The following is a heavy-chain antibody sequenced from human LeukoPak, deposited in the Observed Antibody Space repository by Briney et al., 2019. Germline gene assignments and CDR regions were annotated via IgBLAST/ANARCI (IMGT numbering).Heavy chain of an antibody. V-gene: IGHV3-30*02. CDR2: IRYDGSNK. Sequence: GGSLRLSCAASGFTFSSYAMHWVRQAPGKGLEWVTFIRYDGSNKYYADSVKGRFTISRDNSKNTLYLQMNSLRAEDTAVYYCAKAGLPVYYYYMDVWGKGTTVTISS. J-gene: IGHJ6*03. D-gene: IGHD2-15*01. CDR3: AKAGLPVYYYYMDV. CDR1: GFTFSSYA.